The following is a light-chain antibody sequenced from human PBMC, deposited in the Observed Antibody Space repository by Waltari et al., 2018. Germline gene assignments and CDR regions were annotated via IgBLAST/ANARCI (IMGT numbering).Light chain of an antibody. CDR2: WAS. CDR1: ESVLYSPNNKNP. V-gene: IGKV4-1*01. Sequence: DIVMTQSPESLAVSLGERATINCKSSESVLYSPNNKNPLAWYQQKPGQPPKLLIYWASTRKSGVPDRCSGSGSETDFTLTVSSLQAEDVALYYCQQYYNTPLTFGGGTKVEIK. J-gene: IGKJ4*01. CDR3: QQYYNTPLT.